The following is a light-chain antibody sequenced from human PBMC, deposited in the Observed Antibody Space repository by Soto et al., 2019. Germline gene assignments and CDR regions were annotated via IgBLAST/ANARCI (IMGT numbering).Light chain of an antibody. CDR2: AAS. CDR3: QQSYSTPLLT. Sequence: DIQMTQSPSSLSASVGDRVTITCRASQSISSYLNWYQQKPGKAPKLLIYAASSLQSGVPSRFSGSGSGTDFTLTISSLQPEYFATYYCQQSYSTPLLTFGGGTKVEIK. J-gene: IGKJ4*01. V-gene: IGKV1-39*01. CDR1: QSISSY.